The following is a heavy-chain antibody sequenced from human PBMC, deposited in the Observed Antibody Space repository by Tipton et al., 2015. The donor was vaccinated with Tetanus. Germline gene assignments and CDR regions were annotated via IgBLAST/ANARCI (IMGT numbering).Heavy chain of an antibody. CDR3: ATQSGYAYGNHHDY. CDR1: GFTLSGSG. Sequence: SLRLSCAASGFTLSGSGMNWVRQAPGKGLEWVSYISGGGTTKYYAGSMKGRFTISRDDARNSLYLQLNSLRDEDTAVYYCATQSGYAYGNHHDYRGQGFQVTVSS. V-gene: IGHV3-48*02. J-gene: IGHJ4*02. D-gene: IGHD5-18*01. CDR2: ISGGGTTK.